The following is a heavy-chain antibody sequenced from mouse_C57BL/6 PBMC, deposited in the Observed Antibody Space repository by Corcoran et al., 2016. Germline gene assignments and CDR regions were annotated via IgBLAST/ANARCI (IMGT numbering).Heavy chain of an antibody. Sequence: QVQIQQSGPELVKPGASVKISSKAYGYTFTAYYINWVKQRPGQGLEWIGWIFPGSGSNYYNEKFKGKATLTVDKSSSTAYMLLSSLTSEDSAVYFCARSGDYGSAGWFYYWGQGTVVNVSA. CDR2: IFPGSGSN. CDR3: ARSGDYGSAGWFYY. CDR1: GYTFTAYY. D-gene: IGHD1-1*01. J-gene: IGHJ3*01. V-gene: IGHV1-75*01.